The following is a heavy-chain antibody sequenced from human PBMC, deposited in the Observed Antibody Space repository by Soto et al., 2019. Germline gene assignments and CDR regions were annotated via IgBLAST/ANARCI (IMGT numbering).Heavy chain of an antibody. Sequence: EVQLLESGGGLVQPGGSLRLSCAASGFTFSSYAMSWVRQAPGKGLEWVSAISGSGGSTYYADSVKGRFTISRDNSKNTLYLQMNSLRAEDTAVYYCAKDHGWLAYYYYYGIDVWGQGTTVTVSS. V-gene: IGHV3-23*01. CDR1: GFTFSSYA. D-gene: IGHD6-19*01. CDR2: ISGSGGST. J-gene: IGHJ6*02. CDR3: AKDHGWLAYYYYYGIDV.